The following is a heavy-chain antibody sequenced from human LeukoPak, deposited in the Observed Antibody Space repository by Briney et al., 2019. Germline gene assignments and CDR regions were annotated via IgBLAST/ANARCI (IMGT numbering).Heavy chain of an antibody. CDR1: EFTFRTYV. J-gene: IGHJ4*02. CDR3: ARVVVSATRYIDY. Sequence: GGSLRLSCAASEFTFRTYVMIWVRQAPGKGLEWVSSISPSGDATYYADSVKGRFTISRDHSKNTLYLQMNTLRGGDTALYYCARVVVSATRYIDYWGQGILVTVSS. CDR2: ISPSGDAT. D-gene: IGHD2-15*01. V-gene: IGHV3-23*01.